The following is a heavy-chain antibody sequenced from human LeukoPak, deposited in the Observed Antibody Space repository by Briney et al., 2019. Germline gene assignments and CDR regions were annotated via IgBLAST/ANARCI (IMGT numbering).Heavy chain of an antibody. V-gene: IGHV3-21*01. D-gene: IGHD2-21*01. CDR1: AFTFSSYG. J-gene: IGHJ4*02. CDR2: ISSSGTYI. CDR3: AREQSYSEEIVVVNPPFDY. Sequence: GGSLRLSCAASAFTFSSYGMNWVRQAPGKGLEWVSSISSSGTYIYFADSVKGRFTISRDNAKNSLYLQMNSLRAEDTALYYCAREQSYSEEIVVVNPPFDYWGQGTLVTVSS.